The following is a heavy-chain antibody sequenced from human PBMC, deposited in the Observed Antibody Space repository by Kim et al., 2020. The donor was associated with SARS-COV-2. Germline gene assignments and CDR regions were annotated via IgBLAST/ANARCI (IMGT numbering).Heavy chain of an antibody. V-gene: IGHV1-69*13. D-gene: IGHD3-10*01. CDR1: GGTLSSYA. Sequence: SVKVSCKASGGTLSSYAISWVRQAPGQGLEWMGGIIPIFGTANYAQKFQGRVTITADESTSTAYMELSSLRSEDTAVYYCARGLGRGMTNDYWGQETLVTVSS. CDR3: ARGLGRGMTNDY. CDR2: IIPIFGTA. J-gene: IGHJ4*02.